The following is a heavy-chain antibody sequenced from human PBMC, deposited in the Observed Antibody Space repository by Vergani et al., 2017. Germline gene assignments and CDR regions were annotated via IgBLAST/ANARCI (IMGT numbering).Heavy chain of an antibody. J-gene: IGHJ4*02. V-gene: IGHV3-9*01. CDR2: ISWNSGSI. D-gene: IGHD3-16*01. CDR3: VAGVGVDY. Sequence: EVQLVESGGGLVQPGRSLRLSCAASGFTFDDYAMHWVRQAPGKGLEWVSGISWNSGSIGYADSVKGRFTISRDNAKNSLYLQMNSLRAEDTALYYCVAGVGVDYWGQGTLVTVSS. CDR1: GFTFDDYA.